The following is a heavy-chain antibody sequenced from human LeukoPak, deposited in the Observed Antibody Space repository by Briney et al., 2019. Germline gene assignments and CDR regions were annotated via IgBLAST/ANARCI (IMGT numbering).Heavy chain of an antibody. V-gene: IGHV4-59*08. J-gene: IGHJ3*02. Sequence: PSETLSLTCTVSSGFISIYYGRWIRHPPGRGLVWIGYIYYSGSTNYNPSLKSRVTISVDTSKNQFYLKLSSVTAADTAVYYCARHRRVGHPDAFDIWGQGTMVTVSS. D-gene: IGHD1-26*01. CDR1: SGFISIYY. CDR3: ARHRRVGHPDAFDI. CDR2: IYYSGST.